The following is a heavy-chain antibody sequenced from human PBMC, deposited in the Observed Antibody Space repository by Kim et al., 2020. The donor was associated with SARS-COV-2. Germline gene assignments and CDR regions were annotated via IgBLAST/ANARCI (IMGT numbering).Heavy chain of an antibody. D-gene: IGHD6-13*01. CDR2: ISYDGSNK. J-gene: IGHJ4*02. CDR3: AKDREGIAAAGYDY. Sequence: GGSLRLSCAASGFTFSSYGMHWVRQAPGKGLEWVAVISYDGSNKYYADSVKGRFTISRDNSKNTLYLQMNSLRAEDTAVYYCAKDREGIAAAGYDYWGQGTLVTVSS. V-gene: IGHV3-30*18. CDR1: GFTFSSYG.